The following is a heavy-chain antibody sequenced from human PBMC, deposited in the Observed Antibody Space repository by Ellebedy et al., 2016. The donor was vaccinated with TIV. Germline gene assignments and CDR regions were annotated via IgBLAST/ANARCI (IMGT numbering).Heavy chain of an antibody. D-gene: IGHD1-7*01. V-gene: IGHV3-74*01. CDR2: MNSYGSRT. Sequence: ETLSLXXAVSASTNGPDWFHCIPQAPALRLVERPVMNSYGSRTSYAGSVKGRLTISRDNAENTLYLQMNSLRAEDTAVYYCATWDGTLVKDWGQGTMVTVSS. J-gene: IGHJ4*02. CDR3: ATWDGTLVKD. CDR1: ASTNGPDW.